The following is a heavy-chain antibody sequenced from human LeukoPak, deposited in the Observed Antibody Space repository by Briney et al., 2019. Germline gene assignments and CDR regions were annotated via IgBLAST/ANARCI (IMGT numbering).Heavy chain of an antibody. Sequence: GGSLRLSCAASGFNFSSNYMSWVRQAPGKGLEWVSVIYSGGSTYYADSVKGRFTISRDNSKNTLYLQMNSLRAEDTAAYYCARAPGTAVDYWGQGTLVSVSS. D-gene: IGHD6-13*01. CDR1: GFNFSSNY. CDR2: IYSGGST. CDR3: ARAPGTAVDY. J-gene: IGHJ4*02. V-gene: IGHV3-66*01.